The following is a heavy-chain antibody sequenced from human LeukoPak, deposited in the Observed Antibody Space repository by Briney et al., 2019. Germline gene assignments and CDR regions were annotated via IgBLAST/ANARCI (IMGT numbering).Heavy chain of an antibody. CDR1: GFTFIGYW. CDR2: ISDDGRSK. D-gene: IGHD1-26*01. Sequence: GGSLRLSCAASGFTFIGYWMHWVRQVPGKGLGWISYISDDGRSKGYADSVQGRFTISRDNAKNILSLQMNSLRVDDTAVYYCVKQDTGSYLGGYWGQGTLVTVSS. J-gene: IGHJ4*02. V-gene: IGHV3-74*01. CDR3: VKQDTGSYLGGY.